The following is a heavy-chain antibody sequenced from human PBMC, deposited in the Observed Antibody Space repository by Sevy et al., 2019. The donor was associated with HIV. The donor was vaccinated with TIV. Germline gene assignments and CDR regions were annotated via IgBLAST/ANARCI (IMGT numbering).Heavy chain of an antibody. CDR1: GFTFSSYS. CDR3: ARSEGGSDFWSGYYDY. CDR2: ISSISSYI. D-gene: IGHD3-3*01. J-gene: IGHJ4*02. V-gene: IGHV3-21*01. Sequence: GGSLRLSCAASGFTFSSYSMNWXRQAPGKGLEWVSSISSISSYIYYEDSVKGRFTISGDNAKNSLYLQMNSLKAEDTAVYYCARSEGGSDFWSGYYDYWGQGTLVTVSS.